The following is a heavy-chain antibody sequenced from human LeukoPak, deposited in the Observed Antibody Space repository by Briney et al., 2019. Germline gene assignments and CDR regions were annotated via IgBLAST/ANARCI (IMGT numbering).Heavy chain of an antibody. V-gene: IGHV4-59*08. CDR3: ARYLAAGYFDL. D-gene: IGHD6-25*01. J-gene: IGHJ2*01. Sequence: KPSETLSLTCTVSGXSIVSYYWSWIRQPPGKGLEWIGYIYYTGSTNYNPSLKSRVTISVDTSKNQFSLKLSSVTAADTAVYYCARYLAAGYFDLWGRGTLVTVSS. CDR1: GXSIVSYY. CDR2: IYYTGST.